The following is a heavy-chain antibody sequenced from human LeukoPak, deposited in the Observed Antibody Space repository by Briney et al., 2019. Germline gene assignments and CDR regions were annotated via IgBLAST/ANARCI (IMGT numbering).Heavy chain of an antibody. CDR1: GFTFSAYW. D-gene: IGHD6-19*01. Sequence: GGSLRLSCAASGFTFSAYWMHWVRQAPGKGLVWVSRINTDGSSPTYAASVKGRFTISSDNARNSLYLQMNTLRADDTAVYYCARGRGWTYDSWGRGTLVTVSS. CDR3: ARGRGWTYDS. J-gene: IGHJ4*02. V-gene: IGHV3-74*01. CDR2: INTDGSSP.